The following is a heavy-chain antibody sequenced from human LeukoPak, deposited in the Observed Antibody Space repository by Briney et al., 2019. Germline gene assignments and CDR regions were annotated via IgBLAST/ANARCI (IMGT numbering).Heavy chain of an antibody. Sequence: ASVKVSCKASGYTFTSHYMHWVGQAPGQGLEWMGMITPSGGSTTYAQKFQGRVTMTRDMSTSTVYMEVSSLRSEDTAVYYCARAGVGAVAGTVDYYYYMDVWGKGTTVTVSS. V-gene: IGHV1-46*01. CDR3: ARAGVGAVAGTVDYYYYMDV. CDR2: ITPSGGST. D-gene: IGHD6-19*01. CDR1: GYTFTSHY. J-gene: IGHJ6*03.